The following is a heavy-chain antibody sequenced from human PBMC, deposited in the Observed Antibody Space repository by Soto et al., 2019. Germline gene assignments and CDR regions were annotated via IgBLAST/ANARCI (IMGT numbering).Heavy chain of an antibody. D-gene: IGHD2-2*01. J-gene: IGHJ6*03. CDR1: GFTFSSYG. CDR3: ARDRVVVVPAAIYYYMDV. CDR2: IWYDGSNK. Sequence: RLSCAASGFTFSSYGMHWVRQAPGKGLEWVAVIWYDGSNKYYADSVKGRFTISRDNSKNTLYLQMNSLRAEDTAVYYCARDRVVVVPAAIYYYMDVWGKGTTVTVSS. V-gene: IGHV3-33*01.